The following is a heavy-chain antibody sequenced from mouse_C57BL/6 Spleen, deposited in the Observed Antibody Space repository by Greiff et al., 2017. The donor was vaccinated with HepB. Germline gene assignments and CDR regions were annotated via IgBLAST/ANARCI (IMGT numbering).Heavy chain of an antibody. CDR3: ARTPFVTSGYFDV. CDR1: GFSLTSYG. Sequence: VKVVESGPGLVRPSQSLSITCTVSGFSLTSYGVHWVRQSPGKGLEWLGVIWSGGSTDYNAAFISRLSISKDNSKSQVFFKMNSLQADDTAIYYCARTPFVTSGYFDVWGTGTTVTVSS. D-gene: IGHD2-1*01. CDR2: IWSGGST. V-gene: IGHV2-2*01. J-gene: IGHJ1*03.